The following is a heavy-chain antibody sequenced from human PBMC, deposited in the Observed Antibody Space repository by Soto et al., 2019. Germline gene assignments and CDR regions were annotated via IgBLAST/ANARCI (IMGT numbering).Heavy chain of an antibody. CDR1: GFTFSNDW. CDR3: ARGPRGVYGNDY. J-gene: IGHJ4*02. CDR2: INMDGSST. D-gene: IGHD2-8*02. V-gene: IGHV3-74*01. Sequence: EVQLVESGGGLVQPGGSLRLSCAASGFTFSNDWMHWVRQAAGKGLVWVSRINMDGSSTNYADSVKGRFTISRDNAKNTLYLQMNSLRVYDTAIYFCARGPRGVYGNDYWGQGALVTVCS.